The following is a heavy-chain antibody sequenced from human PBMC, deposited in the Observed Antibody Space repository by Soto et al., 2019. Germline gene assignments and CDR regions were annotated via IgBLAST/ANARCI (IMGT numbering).Heavy chain of an antibody. J-gene: IGHJ2*01. V-gene: IGHV4-59*07. D-gene: IGHD4-17*01. CDR3: ARGGVYGDYDWYFDR. CDR1: GGSIKDNY. CDR2: IYHSGNT. Sequence: QVQLQEAGPGMVRPSDTLSLTCAVSGGSIKDNYWNWIRQSPGTGLEWIGYIYHSGNTNYNPSLKGRVTLSLDTSNNQVSLKLNSVAAADTAVYYSARGGVYGDYDWYFDRWGHGTLVTVSS.